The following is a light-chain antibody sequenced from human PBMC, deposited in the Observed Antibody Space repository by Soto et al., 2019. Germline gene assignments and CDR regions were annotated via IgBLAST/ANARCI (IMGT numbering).Light chain of an antibody. CDR3: SSYTTARTQV. CDR1: SSDIGRYNY. CDR2: EVS. V-gene: IGLV2-14*01. J-gene: IGLJ1*01. Sequence: QSALTQPASVSGSPGQSITFSCTGTSSDIGRYNYVSWYQHHPGKAPKLLISEVSNRPSGVSNRFSASKSGNTASLTISGLQAEDEADYYCSSYTTARTQVFGTWTKLTVL.